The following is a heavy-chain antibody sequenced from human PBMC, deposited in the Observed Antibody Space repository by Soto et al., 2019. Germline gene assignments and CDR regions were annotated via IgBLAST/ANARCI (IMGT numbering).Heavy chain of an antibody. V-gene: IGHV3-30*03. D-gene: IGHD3-3*01. CDR2: ISYDGSNK. CDR3: ATPYDFWSGYYSDEYYYGMDV. J-gene: IGHJ6*02. Sequence: GGSLRLSCAASGFTFSSYGMHWVRQAPGKGLEWVAVISYDGSNKYYADSVKGRFTISRDNSKNTLYLQMNSLRAEDTAVYYCATPYDFWSGYYSDEYYYGMDVWGQGTTVTVSS. CDR1: GFTFSSYG.